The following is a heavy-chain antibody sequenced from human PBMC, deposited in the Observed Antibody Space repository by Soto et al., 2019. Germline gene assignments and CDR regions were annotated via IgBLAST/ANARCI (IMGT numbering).Heavy chain of an antibody. Sequence: QVQLQESGPGLVKPSETLSLTCTVSGGSISSYYWSWIRQPPGKGLEWIGYIYYSGSTNYNPSLKSRVTISVDTSKNQFSLRLSSVTAPDTAVYYCARDLRGMDVWGQGTTVTVSS. CDR1: GGSISSYY. V-gene: IGHV4-59*01. CDR3: ARDLRGMDV. CDR2: IYYSGST. J-gene: IGHJ6*02.